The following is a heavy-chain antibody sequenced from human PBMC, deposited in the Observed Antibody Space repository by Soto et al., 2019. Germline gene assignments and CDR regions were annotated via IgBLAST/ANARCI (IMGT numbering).Heavy chain of an antibody. CDR2: INPYNGNT. V-gene: IGHV1-18*01. D-gene: IGHD3-16*01. CDR3: ARAWFGIDY. Sequence: QVQLVQSGAEVKKPGASVKVSCKASGYTFPSYGISWVRKAPGQWLEWMGWINPYNGNTNYAQKLQGRVTMTTDTSTNTAYMEMRRLRSDDTDVYYCARAWFGIDYWGQGPLVPVSS. CDR1: GYTFPSYG. J-gene: IGHJ4*02.